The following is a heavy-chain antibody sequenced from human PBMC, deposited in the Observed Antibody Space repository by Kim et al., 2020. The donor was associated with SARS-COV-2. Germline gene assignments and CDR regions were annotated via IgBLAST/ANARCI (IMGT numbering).Heavy chain of an antibody. V-gene: IGHV4-39*01. CDR1: GGSITGSSYY. CDR2: VHYSGTT. Sequence: SETLSLTCTVSGGSITGSSYYWGWVRQPPGQGLQWIGSVHYSGTTYYNPSLKGRVTISVDTSKNQFSLKVNSVTAADTALFFCARHDLVLKHASWFDPWGPGTLVTVSS. D-gene: IGHD3-10*01. CDR3: ARHDLVLKHASWFDP. J-gene: IGHJ5*02.